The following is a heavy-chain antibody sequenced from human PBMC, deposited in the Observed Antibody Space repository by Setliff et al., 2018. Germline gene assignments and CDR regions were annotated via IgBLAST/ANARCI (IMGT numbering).Heavy chain of an antibody. CDR1: GDTLTELS. J-gene: IGHJ3*02. D-gene: IGHD6-19*01. Sequence: ASVKVSCKVSGDTLTELSMHWVRQAPGKGLEWMGGFDPEAGETIYAQKFQGRVTMTEATSTDTAYMEMSSLRSEDTAVYYCATDPSRIAVAGHDAFDIWGQGTMVTVSS. CDR3: ATDPSRIAVAGHDAFDI. V-gene: IGHV1-24*01. CDR2: FDPEAGET.